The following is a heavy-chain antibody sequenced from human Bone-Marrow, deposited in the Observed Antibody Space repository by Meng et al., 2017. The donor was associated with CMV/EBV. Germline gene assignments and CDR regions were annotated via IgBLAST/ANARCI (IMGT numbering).Heavy chain of an antibody. CDR1: GFTFSSYG. V-gene: IGHV3-30*02. CDR2: IRYDGSNK. Sequence: LKISCAASGFTFSSYGMHWVRQAPGKGLEWVAFIRYDGSNKYYADSVKGRFTISRDNSKNTLYLQMNSLRVEDTAVYYCARDAIGGSHGYYGLDVWGQGTTVTVSS. D-gene: IGHD1-26*01. CDR3: ARDAIGGSHGYYGLDV. J-gene: IGHJ6*02.